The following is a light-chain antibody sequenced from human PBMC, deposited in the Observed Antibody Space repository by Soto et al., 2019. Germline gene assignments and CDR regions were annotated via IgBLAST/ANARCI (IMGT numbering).Light chain of an antibody. CDR1: SSDGGGYKY. J-gene: IGLJ1*01. Sequence: QSVLTQPASVSGSPGQSITISCPGTSSDGGGYKYVSWYQQHPGKAPKLLIYEVSNRPSGISNRFSASKSDNTASLTISGLRAEDEADYYCSSYRSGDLYLCGTGTKATVL. CDR2: EVS. CDR3: SSYRSGDLYL. V-gene: IGLV2-14*01.